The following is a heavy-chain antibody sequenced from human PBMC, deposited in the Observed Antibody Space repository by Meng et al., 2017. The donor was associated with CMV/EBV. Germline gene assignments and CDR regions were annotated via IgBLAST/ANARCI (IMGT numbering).Heavy chain of an antibody. V-gene: IGHV1-46*01. J-gene: IGHJ4*02. D-gene: IGHD3-10*01. CDR2: INPSGGST. CDR1: GYTFTSYY. Sequence: SGKASGYTFTSYYMHWVRQAPGQGLEWMGIINPSGGSTSYAQKFQGRVTTTRDTSTSTVYMELSSLRSEDTAVYYCARGGVFRGVILYWGQGTLVTVSS. CDR3: ARGGVFRGVILY.